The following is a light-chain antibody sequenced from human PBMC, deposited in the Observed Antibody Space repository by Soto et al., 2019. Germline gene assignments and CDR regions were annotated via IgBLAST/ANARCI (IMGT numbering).Light chain of an antibody. CDR3: AAWDDSLNAWV. CDR1: SSNIGSNT. J-gene: IGLJ3*02. V-gene: IGLV1-44*01. CDR2: SNN. Sequence: QSVLTQPPSASGTPGQRVTISCSGSSSNIGSNTVNWYQQLPGTAPKLLIYSNNQRPLGVPDRFSGSKSGTSASLAISGLQSEDEADYYCAAWDDSLNAWVFGGGTQLTVL.